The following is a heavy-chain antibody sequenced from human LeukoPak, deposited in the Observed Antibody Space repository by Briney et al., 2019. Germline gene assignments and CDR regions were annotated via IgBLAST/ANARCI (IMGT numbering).Heavy chain of an antibody. Sequence: GGSLRLSCAASGFTFSSYAMSWVRQAPGKGLEWVSAISGSGGSTYYADSVKGRFTISRNNSKNTLYLQMNSLRAEDTAVYYCAKGRISEYFQHWGQGTLVTVSS. J-gene: IGHJ1*01. CDR2: ISGSGGST. CDR3: AKGRISEYFQH. CDR1: GFTFSSYA. V-gene: IGHV3-23*01. D-gene: IGHD2-15*01.